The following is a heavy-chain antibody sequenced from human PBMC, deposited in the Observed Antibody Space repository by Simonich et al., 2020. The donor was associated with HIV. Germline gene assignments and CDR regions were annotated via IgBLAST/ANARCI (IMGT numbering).Heavy chain of an antibody. CDR1: GGSISSSSYY. CDR2: IYYSGST. D-gene: IGHD1-7*01. Sequence: QLQLQESGPGLVKPSETLSLTCTVSGGSISSSSYYWGWFRQPPGKGLEWIGSIYYSGSTYSTPSLKSRVTISVDTSKNQFSLKLSSVTAADTAVYYCASITGTTFRVSYWGQGTLVTVSS. CDR3: ASITGTTFRVSY. V-gene: IGHV4-39*01. J-gene: IGHJ4*02.